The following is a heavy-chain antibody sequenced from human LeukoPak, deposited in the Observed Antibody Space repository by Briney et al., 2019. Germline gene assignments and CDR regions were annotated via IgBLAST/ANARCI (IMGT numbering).Heavy chain of an antibody. V-gene: IGHV3-33*01. J-gene: IGHJ4*02. Sequence: PGRSLRLSCAASGFTFSSYGMNWVRQAPGKGLEWVAVIWYDGSNKYYVDSVKGRFTISRDNSKNTLYLQMNSLRAEDTAIYYCVRGGVDSWGQGTLVTVTS. CDR2: IWYDGSNK. CDR3: VRGGVDS. CDR1: GFTFSSYG.